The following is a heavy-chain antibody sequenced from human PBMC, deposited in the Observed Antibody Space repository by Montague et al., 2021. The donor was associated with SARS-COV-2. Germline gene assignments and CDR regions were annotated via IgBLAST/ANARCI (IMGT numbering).Heavy chain of an antibody. Sequence: SETLSLTCAASGESMTRSWWTWVRQPPGQRLQWIGEIFHYGTSRSNYNPALNSRVTISIDTSKNQFFLRLSSVTAADTALYFCTRARSKAIDYWGQGALVTVSS. CDR2: IFHYGTS. V-gene: IGHV4-4*02. CDR3: TRARSKAIDY. D-gene: IGHD2/OR15-2a*01. J-gene: IGHJ4*02. CDR1: GESMTRSW.